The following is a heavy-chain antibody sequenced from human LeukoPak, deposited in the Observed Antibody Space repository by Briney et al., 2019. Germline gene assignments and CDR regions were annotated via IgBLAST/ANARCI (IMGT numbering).Heavy chain of an antibody. D-gene: IGHD3/OR15-3a*01. CDR1: GFTFDDYA. Sequence: GGSLRLSCAASGFTFDDYAMHWVRHAPGKGLEWVSGISWNSGSIGYADSVKGRFTISRDNAKNSLYLQMNSLRAEDTALYYCAKASRGLVNLIYFDYWGQGTLVTVSS. V-gene: IGHV3-9*01. J-gene: IGHJ4*02. CDR2: ISWNSGSI. CDR3: AKASRGLVNLIYFDY.